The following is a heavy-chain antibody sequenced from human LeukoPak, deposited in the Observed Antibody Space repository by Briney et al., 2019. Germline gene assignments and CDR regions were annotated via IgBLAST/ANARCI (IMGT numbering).Heavy chain of an antibody. V-gene: IGHV1-2*02. CDR1: GYTFTSNY. J-gene: IGHJ5*02. CDR2: INPNSGGT. D-gene: IGHD3-10*01. Sequence: ASVKVSCKAFGYTFTSNYMHWVRQAPGQGLEWMGWINPNSGGTNYAQKFQGRVTMTRDTSISTAYMELSRLRSDDTAVYYCAKAAMVRGVIRWFDPWGQGTLVTVSS. CDR3: AKAAMVRGVIRWFDP.